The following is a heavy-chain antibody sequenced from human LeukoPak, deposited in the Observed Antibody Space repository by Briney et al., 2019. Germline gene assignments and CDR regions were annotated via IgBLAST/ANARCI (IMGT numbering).Heavy chain of an antibody. CDR3: ASLAAAHPDY. CDR1: GFTFSSYW. Sequence: GGSLRLSCAASGFTFSSYWMSWVCQAPGKGLEWVANMNQGGSERNYVDSVKGRFTISRDNAKNSLYLQMNSVRAEDTAVYYCASLAAAHPDYWGQGTLVTVSS. V-gene: IGHV3-7*01. CDR2: MNQGGSER. J-gene: IGHJ4*02. D-gene: IGHD6-13*01.